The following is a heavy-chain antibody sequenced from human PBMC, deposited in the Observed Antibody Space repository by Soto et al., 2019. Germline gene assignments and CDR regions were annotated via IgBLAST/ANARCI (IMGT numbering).Heavy chain of an antibody. J-gene: IGHJ5*01. Sequence: QVQLVESGRGVVQPGRSLRLSCAASGFSFSSFGMHWVRQAPGKGLEWVALISYDGSKIYYADSVKGRFTISRDDSKNTLYLQMNSLRDEDTAVYFCAKGNWGLDSWGQGTLVTVSS. D-gene: IGHD7-27*01. CDR2: ISYDGSKI. CDR3: AKGNWGLDS. V-gene: IGHV3-30*18. CDR1: GFSFSSFG.